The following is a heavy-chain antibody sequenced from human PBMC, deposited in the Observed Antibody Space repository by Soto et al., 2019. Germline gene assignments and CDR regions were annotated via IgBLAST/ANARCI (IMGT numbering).Heavy chain of an antibody. CDR1: GFTFSSCA. J-gene: IGHJ4*02. CDR2: ISYDGSNK. Sequence: QVQLVESGGGVVQPGRSLRLSCAASGFTFSSCAMHWVRQAPGKGLEWVAVISYDGSNKYYADSVKGRFTISRDNSKNTLYLQMNSLRAEDTAVYYCARDFFSGATTPYYFDFWGQGTLVTVSS. CDR3: ARDFFSGATTPYYFDF. D-gene: IGHD1-26*01. V-gene: IGHV3-30-3*01.